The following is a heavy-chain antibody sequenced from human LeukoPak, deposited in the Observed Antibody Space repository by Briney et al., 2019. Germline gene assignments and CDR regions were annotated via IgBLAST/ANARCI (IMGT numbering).Heavy chain of an antibody. J-gene: IGHJ3*02. CDR1: GFTFSSYS. CDR2: ISSSSSYI. D-gene: IGHD2-15*01. CDR3: ARPRPEYCSGGSRYAAFDI. Sequence: GGSLRLSCAASGFTFSSYSMNWVRQAPGKGLEWVSSISSSSSYIYYADSVKGRFTISRDNAKNSLYLQMNSLRAEDTAVYYCARPRPEYCSGGSRYAAFDIWGQGTMVTVSS. V-gene: IGHV3-21*01.